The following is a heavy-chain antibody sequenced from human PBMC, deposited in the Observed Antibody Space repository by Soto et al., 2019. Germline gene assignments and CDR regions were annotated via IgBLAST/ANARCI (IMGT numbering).Heavy chain of an antibody. CDR2: IIPIFGTA. CDR1: VGTNSRYA. V-gene: IGHV1-69*13. CDR3: ASGVRSPYYFDY. Sequence: PVNLYCKASVGTNSRYASSWVSLATGQGLEWMGGIIPIFGTANYAQKFQGRVTITADESTSTAYMELSSLGSEDTAVYYCASGVRSPYYFDYWGQGPLVSAFS. J-gene: IGHJ4*02. D-gene: IGHD4-17*01.